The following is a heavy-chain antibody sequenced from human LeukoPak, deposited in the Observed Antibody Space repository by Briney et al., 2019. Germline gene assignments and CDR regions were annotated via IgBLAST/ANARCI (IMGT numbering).Heavy chain of an antibody. CDR2: ISSSGGDT. CDR3: AKKNSGLQPFDY. J-gene: IGHJ4*02. CDR1: GFTFSTSA. D-gene: IGHD4-23*01. V-gene: IGHV3-23*01. Sequence: GGSLRLSCAASGFTFSTSAMSWVRQAPGKGLEWVSGISSSGGDTPYADSVKGRFTISRDNSKNTLYLQMNSLRAEDTAVYYCAKKNSGLQPFDYWGQGTLVTVSS.